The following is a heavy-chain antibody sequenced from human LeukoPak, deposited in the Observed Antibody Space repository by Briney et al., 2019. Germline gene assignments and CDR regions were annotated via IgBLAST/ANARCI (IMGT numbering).Heavy chain of an antibody. CDR1: GFPFSDFH. D-gene: IGHD3-22*01. J-gene: IGHJ4*02. CDR2: ITSGGGFK. V-gene: IGHV3-11*04. CDR3: ARVRPGSSGSYYRTS. Sequence: GGSLRLSCVGAGFPFSDFHMSWIRQAPGKGLEWVSYITSGGGFKYYADSVKGRFSISRDDSKNSVFLQMNSLRVEDTAVYYCARVRPGSSGSYYRTSWGQGTLVPVSS.